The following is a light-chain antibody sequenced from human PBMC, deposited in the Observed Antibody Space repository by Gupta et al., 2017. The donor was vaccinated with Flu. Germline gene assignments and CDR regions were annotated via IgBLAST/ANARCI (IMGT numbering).Light chain of an antibody. CDR1: NIASKT. CDR3: QLWDYTSDHQV. Sequence: TCGGDNIASKTVHWYRQRPGQAPVLVLYEDSARPSGIPERFSGSNSGNTATLTISRAEGGDEADYYCQLWDYTSDHQVFGGGTKLTVL. J-gene: IGLJ3*02. V-gene: IGLV3-21*02. CDR2: EDS.